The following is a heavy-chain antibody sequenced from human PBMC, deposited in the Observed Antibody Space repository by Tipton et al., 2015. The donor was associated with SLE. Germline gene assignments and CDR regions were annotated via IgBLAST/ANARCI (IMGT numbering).Heavy chain of an antibody. CDR3: ARDLGRRGAFDI. CDR1: GFMFSSYV. D-gene: IGHD3-10*01. Sequence: SLRLSCAASGFMFSSYVMYWVRQAPGKGLEGVSTIYGGGTTYYADSVKGRFTISRDNSKNTLYLEMNSLRPEGTAVYYCARDLGRRGAFDIWGQGTMVTVSS. J-gene: IGHJ3*02. CDR2: IYGGGTT. V-gene: IGHV3-23*03.